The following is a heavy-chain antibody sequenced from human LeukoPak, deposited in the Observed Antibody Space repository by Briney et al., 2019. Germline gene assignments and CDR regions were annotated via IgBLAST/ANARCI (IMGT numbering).Heavy chain of an antibody. CDR3: ARALNPLPGTYYPDY. V-gene: IGHV4-34*01. CDR2: INHSGST. J-gene: IGHJ4*02. Sequence: SETLSLTCAVYGGSFSGYYWSWIRQPPGKGLEWIGEINHSGSTNYNPSLKSRVTISVDMSKNQFSLKLSSVTAADTAVYYCARALNPLPGTYYPDYWGQGTLVTVSS. D-gene: IGHD2-15*01. CDR1: GGSFSGYY.